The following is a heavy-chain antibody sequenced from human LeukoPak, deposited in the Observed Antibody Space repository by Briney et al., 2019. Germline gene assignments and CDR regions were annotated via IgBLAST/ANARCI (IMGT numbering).Heavy chain of an antibody. CDR2: IYYSGST. V-gene: IGHV4-59*08. CDR3: ARHLSKQYSGGLGGFDY. J-gene: IGHJ4*02. CDR1: GGSISSYY. D-gene: IGHD6-19*01. Sequence: SETLSLTCTVSGGSISSYYWSWIRQPPGKGLEWIGYIYYSGSTNYNPSLKSRVTISVDTSKNQFSLKLRSVTAADTAVYYCARHLSKQYSGGLGGFDYWGQGTLVTVSS.